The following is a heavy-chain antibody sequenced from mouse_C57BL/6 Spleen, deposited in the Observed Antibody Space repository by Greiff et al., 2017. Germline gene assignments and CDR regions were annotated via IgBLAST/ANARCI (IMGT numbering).Heavy chain of an antibody. Sequence: VKLQESGAELVKPGASVKISCKASGYAFSSYWMNWVKQRPGKGLEWIGQIYPGDGDTNYNGKFKGKATLTADKSSSTAYMQLSSLTSEDSAVYFGARSTTVVATDYAMDYWGQGTSVTVSS. J-gene: IGHJ4*01. CDR1: GYAFSSYW. D-gene: IGHD1-1*01. CDR3: ARSTTVVATDYAMDY. V-gene: IGHV1-80*01. CDR2: IYPGDGDT.